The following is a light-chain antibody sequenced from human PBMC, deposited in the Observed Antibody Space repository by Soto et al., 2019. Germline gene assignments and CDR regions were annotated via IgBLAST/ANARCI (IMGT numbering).Light chain of an antibody. CDR3: QQYDNPPVT. CDR1: QGIRND. Sequence: AIQMTQSPSSLSASVGDRVTITCRASQGIRNDLGWYQQKPGKAPKLLIYAASNFQSGVPSRFRGSESGTDFTLTSSSLQPEDFATYYCQQYDNPPVTFGQGNKVEIK. CDR2: AAS. V-gene: IGKV1-6*01. J-gene: IGKJ1*01.